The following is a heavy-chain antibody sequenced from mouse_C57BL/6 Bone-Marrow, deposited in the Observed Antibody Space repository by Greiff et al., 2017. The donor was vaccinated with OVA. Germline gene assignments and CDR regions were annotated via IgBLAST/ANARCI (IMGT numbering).Heavy chain of an antibody. CDR2: ISYDGSN. J-gene: IGHJ4*01. CDR3: ARGWEDYAMDY. CDR1: GYSITSGYY. D-gene: IGHD1-1*02. Sequence: EVQLQQSGPGLVKPSQSLSLTCSVTGYSITSGYYWNWIRQFPGNLLEWMGYISYDGSNNYNPSLKNRISITRDTSKNQLFLKLNSVTTEDTATYYCARGWEDYAMDYWGQGTSVTVSS. V-gene: IGHV3-6*01.